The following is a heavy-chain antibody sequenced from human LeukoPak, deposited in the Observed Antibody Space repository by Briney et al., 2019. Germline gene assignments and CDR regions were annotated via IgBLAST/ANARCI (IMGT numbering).Heavy chain of an antibody. Sequence: SQTLSLTCAISGDSVSRNGIRQSPSTGLEWLGRTYYRSQWYTDYAGSVQSRIIINPDTSKNQFSLQLNSVTPEDTAVYYCARARSGSYPDYWGQGTLVNVSS. CDR1: GDSVSR. CDR3: ARARSGSYPDY. D-gene: IGHD1-26*01. V-gene: IGHV6-1*01. J-gene: IGHJ4*02. CDR2: TYYRSQWYT.